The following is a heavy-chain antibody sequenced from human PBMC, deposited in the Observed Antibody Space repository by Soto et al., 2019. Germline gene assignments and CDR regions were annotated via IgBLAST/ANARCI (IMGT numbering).Heavy chain of an antibody. Sequence: RLSCAASGFTFSICSMHWVRQAPGKGLERVAVISHDGSDIYYDDSVKGRFTISRDNSNSTLFLHMNSLRPEDTAVYYCARDAYNYGYLSSWVKGTLVTVSS. CDR1: GFTFSICS. J-gene: IGHJ5*02. CDR2: ISHDGSDI. D-gene: IGHD5-12*01. CDR3: ARDAYNYGYLSS. V-gene: IGHV3-30-3*01.